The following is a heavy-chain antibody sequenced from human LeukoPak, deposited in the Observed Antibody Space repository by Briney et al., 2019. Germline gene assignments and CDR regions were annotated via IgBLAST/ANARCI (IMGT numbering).Heavy chain of an antibody. CDR3: ARVAGPDYYYYYMDV. Sequence: PSETLSLTCTVSGGSISSSSYYWGWIRQPPGKGLEWIANIYYSGSTNYNPSLKSRVTISVDTSKNQFSLKLSSVTAADTAVYYCARVAGPDYYYYYMDVWGKGTTVTVSS. V-gene: IGHV4-39*07. CDR1: GGSISSSSYY. CDR2: IYYSGST. D-gene: IGHD6-13*01. J-gene: IGHJ6*03.